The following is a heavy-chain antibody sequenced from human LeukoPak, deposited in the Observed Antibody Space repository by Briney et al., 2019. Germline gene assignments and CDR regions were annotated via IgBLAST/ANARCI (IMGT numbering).Heavy chain of an antibody. Sequence: GESLRLSCVASGFTVSNYAMSWVRQAPGKRLEWVSAVTGRGGSTYYADYVKGRFTISRDNSRNTLFLQMNSLRAEDTAIYYCAKWGDFDILTGYYVSDFWGQGTLVTVSS. J-gene: IGHJ4*02. CDR3: AKWGDFDILTGYYVSDF. V-gene: IGHV3-23*01. D-gene: IGHD3-9*01. CDR2: VTGRGGST. CDR1: GFTVSNYA.